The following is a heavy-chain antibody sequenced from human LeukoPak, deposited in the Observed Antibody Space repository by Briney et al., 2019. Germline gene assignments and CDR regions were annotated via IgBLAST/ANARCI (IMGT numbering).Heavy chain of an antibody. D-gene: IGHD5-18*01. CDR3: ARDTAMAFDY. CDR2: IYHSGIT. V-gene: IGHV4-4*02. J-gene: IGHJ4*02. CDR1: SDSISSNNW. Sequence: SETLSRTCAVSSDSISSNNWWNWVRQPPGKGLEWIGEIYHSGITEYNPSLRSRVTISVDKSKNQFSLNLSFMTAADTAVYYCARDTAMAFDYWGQGTLVTVSS.